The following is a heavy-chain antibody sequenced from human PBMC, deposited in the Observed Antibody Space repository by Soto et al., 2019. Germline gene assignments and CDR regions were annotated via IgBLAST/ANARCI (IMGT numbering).Heavy chain of an antibody. D-gene: IGHD3-3*01. Sequence: QGQLVQSGAEVKKPGSSVKVSCKASGGTFSSYAISWVRQAPGQGLEWMGGIIPIFGTANYAQKFQGRVTSTADESTSTAYMELSSLRSEDTAVYYCARDYPPGYYMIYYGMDVWGQGTTVTVSS. CDR3: ARDYPPGYYMIYYGMDV. CDR2: IIPIFGTA. CDR1: GGTFSSYA. J-gene: IGHJ6*02. V-gene: IGHV1-69*01.